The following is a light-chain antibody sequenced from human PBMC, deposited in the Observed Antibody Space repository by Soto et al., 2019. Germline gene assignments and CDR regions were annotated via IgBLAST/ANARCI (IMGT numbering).Light chain of an antibody. CDR3: ATWDDSLRAVL. J-gene: IGLJ2*01. V-gene: IGLV1-51*01. Sequence: QSVLTQPPSLSAAPGQKVTISCSGSSSNIGNNYVSWYQQLPGTAPKLLIYDNNMRPSGIPDRFSDSKSVTSATLGITGLQTGDEADYFCATWDDSLRAVLFGGGTKHTVL. CDR2: DNN. CDR1: SSNIGNNY.